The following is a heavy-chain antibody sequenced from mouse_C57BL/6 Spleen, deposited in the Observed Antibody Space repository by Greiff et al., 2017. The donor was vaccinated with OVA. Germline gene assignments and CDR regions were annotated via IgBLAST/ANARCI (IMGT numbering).Heavy chain of an antibody. CDR2: IDPETGGT. D-gene: IGHD2-1*01. CDR3: TRGVTTNYYAMDY. V-gene: IGHV1-15*01. Sequence: QVHVKQSGAELVRPGASVTLSCKASGYTFTDYEMHWVKQTPVHGLEWIGAIDPETGGTAYNQKFKGKAILTADKSSSTAYMELRSLTSEDSAVYYCTRGVTTNYYAMDYWGQGTSVTVSS. CDR1: GYTFTDYE. J-gene: IGHJ4*01.